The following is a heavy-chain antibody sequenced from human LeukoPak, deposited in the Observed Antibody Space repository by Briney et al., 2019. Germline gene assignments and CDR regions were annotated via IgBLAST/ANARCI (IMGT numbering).Heavy chain of an antibody. CDR1: GFTFSDYY. J-gene: IGHJ4*02. CDR2: ISDSGLTT. D-gene: IGHD5-18*01. Sequence: GGSLRLSCAASGFTFSDYYMTWIRQAPGQGLEWISYISDSGLTTHYAKSVRGRFTISRDNAKNSLSLYMNSLRAEDTAVYYCASSLNTVMISPYYFEYWGQGSLVTVSA. V-gene: IGHV3-11*04. CDR3: ASSLNTVMISPYYFEY.